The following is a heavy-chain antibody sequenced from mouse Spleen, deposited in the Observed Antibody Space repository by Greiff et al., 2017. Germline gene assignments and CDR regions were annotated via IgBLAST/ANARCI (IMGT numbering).Heavy chain of an antibody. CDR1: GFTFSSYA. J-gene: IGHJ3*01. V-gene: IGHV5-9-4*01. Sequence: EVKLQESGGGLVKPGGSLKLSCAASGFTFSSYAMSWVRQSPEKRLEWVAEISSGGSYTYYPDTVTGRFTISRDNAKNTLYLEMSSLRSEDTAMYYCANYDYGGFAYWGQGTLVTVSA. CDR2: ISSGGSYT. D-gene: IGHD2-4*01. CDR3: ANYDYGGFAY.